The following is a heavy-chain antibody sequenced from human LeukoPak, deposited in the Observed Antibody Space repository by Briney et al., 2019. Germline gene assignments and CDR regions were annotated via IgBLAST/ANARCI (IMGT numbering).Heavy chain of an antibody. D-gene: IGHD5-24*01. CDR2: IIPIFGTA. V-gene: IGHV1-69*13. Sequence: GASVKVSCKASGYTFTGYYMHWVRQAPGQGLEWMGGIIPIFGTANYAQKFQGRVTITADESTSTAYMELSSLRSEDTAVYYCAREKSLVEMATTSFDYWGQGTLVTVSS. CDR3: AREKSLVEMATTSFDY. J-gene: IGHJ4*02. CDR1: GYTFTGYY.